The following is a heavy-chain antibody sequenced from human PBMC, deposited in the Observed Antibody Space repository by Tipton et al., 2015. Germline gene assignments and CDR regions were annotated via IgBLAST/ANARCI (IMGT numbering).Heavy chain of an antibody. CDR1: GGSVTSGSYY. Sequence: TLSLTCTVSGGSVTSGSYYWSWIRQPPGKGLEWIGYISYTDGAHYNPALESRVTISVDTSKNQFSLTLNSVAAADTAVYYCARIRGRYVMGYWGQGTLVTVSS. V-gene: IGHV4-61*01. CDR3: ARIRGRYVMGY. J-gene: IGHJ4*02. CDR2: ISYTDGA. D-gene: IGHD3-16*01.